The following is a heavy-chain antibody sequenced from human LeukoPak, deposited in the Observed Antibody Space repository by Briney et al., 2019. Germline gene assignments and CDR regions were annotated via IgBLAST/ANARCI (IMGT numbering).Heavy chain of an antibody. Sequence: PGGSLRLSCAASGFTFSSYSMNWVRQAPGKGLEWVSSISSSSSYIYYADSVKGRFTISRDNSNNTLYLHLSSLRPDHGAVFYCARSIIPGAVPGLVDSRGRGTLVTVSS. J-gene: IGHJ1*01. CDR2: ISSSSSYI. CDR1: GFTFSSYS. CDR3: ARSIIPGAVPGLVDS. V-gene: IGHV3-21*01. D-gene: IGHD2-8*02.